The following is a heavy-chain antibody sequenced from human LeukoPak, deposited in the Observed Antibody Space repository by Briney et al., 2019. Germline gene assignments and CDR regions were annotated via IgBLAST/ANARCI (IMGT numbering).Heavy chain of an antibody. CDR3: ARESESPITIVGVITTHSMDV. J-gene: IGHJ6*02. CDR2: IYTSGST. V-gene: IGHV4-4*07. D-gene: IGHD3-3*01. CDR1: GGSISSYY. Sequence: SETLSLTCTVSGGSISSYYWSWIRQPAGKGLEWIGRIYTSGSTNYNPSLKSRVTMSVDTSKNQFSLKLSSVTAADTAVYYCARESESPITIVGVITTHSMDVWGQGTTVTVSS.